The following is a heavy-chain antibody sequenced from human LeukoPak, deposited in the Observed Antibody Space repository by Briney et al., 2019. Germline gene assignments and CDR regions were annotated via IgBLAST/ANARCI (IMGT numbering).Heavy chain of an antibody. CDR3: ARHRTAMVADAFDI. CDR1: SGSINSGSYY. CDR2: IYYSATP. V-gene: IGHV4-39*01. J-gene: IGHJ3*02. Sequence: SETLSLPCTVSSGSINSGSYYWGWVRQPPGRGLEWIGSIYYSATPFYNPSLKSRVTISGDTSKNQFSLNLSSVTAADTAVYYCARHRTAMVADAFDIWGQGTKVTVSS. D-gene: IGHD5-18*01.